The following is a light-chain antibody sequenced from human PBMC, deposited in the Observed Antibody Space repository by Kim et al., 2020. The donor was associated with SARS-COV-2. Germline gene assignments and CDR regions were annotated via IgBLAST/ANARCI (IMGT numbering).Light chain of an antibody. CDR2: GKN. CDR3: NSRDSSGNHPVV. Sequence: GQTVRITCQGDSLRSYYASWYQQKPGQAPVLVIYGKNNRPSGIPDRFSGSSSGNTAYLTITGAQAEDEADYYCNSRDSSGNHPVVFGGGTKLTVL. J-gene: IGLJ2*01. V-gene: IGLV3-19*01. CDR1: SLRSYY.